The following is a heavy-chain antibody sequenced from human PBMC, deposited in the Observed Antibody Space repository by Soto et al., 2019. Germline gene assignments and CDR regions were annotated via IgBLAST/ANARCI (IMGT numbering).Heavy chain of an antibody. CDR3: ARATYYDYIWGSYRFEGEGDAFDI. CDR1: GDSVSSNSAA. CDR2: TYYRSKWYN. D-gene: IGHD3-16*02. Sequence: SQTLSLTCAISGDSVSSNSAAWNWIRQSPSRGLEWLGRTYYRSKWYNDYAVSVKSRITINPDTSKNQLSLQLNSVTPEDTAVYYCARATYYDYIWGSYRFEGEGDAFDIWGQGTMVTVSS. V-gene: IGHV6-1*01. J-gene: IGHJ3*02.